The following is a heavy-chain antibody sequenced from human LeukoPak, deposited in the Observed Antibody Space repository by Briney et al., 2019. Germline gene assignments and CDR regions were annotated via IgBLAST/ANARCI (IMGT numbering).Heavy chain of an antibody. CDR3: ARESPTYGLNPFFDY. Sequence: SETLSLTCTVSGGSISSGDYYWSWIRQPPGKGLEWIGYIYYSGSTYYNPSLKSRVTISVDTSKNQFSLKLSSVTAADTAVYYCARESPTYGLNPFFDYWGQGTLVTVSS. V-gene: IGHV4-30-4*01. D-gene: IGHD3-10*01. CDR2: IYYSGST. CDR1: GGSISSGDYY. J-gene: IGHJ4*02.